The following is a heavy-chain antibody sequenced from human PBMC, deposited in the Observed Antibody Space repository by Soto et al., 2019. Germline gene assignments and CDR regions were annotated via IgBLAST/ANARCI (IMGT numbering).Heavy chain of an antibody. CDR1: GGSFSGYY. CDR2: INHSGST. J-gene: IGHJ4*02. CDR3: ARVLWLPLLTNYHFYY. D-gene: IGHD5-18*01. V-gene: IGHV4-34*01. Sequence: SETLSLTCAVYGGSFSGYYWSWSLQPPWKGLGWIGEINHSGSTNYNPSLKSRVTISVDTSKNQFSLKLSSVTAADTAVYYCARVLWLPLLTNYHFYYRGKQTLVTVYS.